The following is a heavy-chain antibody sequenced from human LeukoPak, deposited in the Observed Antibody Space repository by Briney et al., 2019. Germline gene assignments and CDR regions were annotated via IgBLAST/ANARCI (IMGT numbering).Heavy chain of an antibody. CDR2: ISSSGSTI. Sequence: PGGSLRLSCAASGFTFSSYWMSWVRQAPGKGLEWVSYISSSGSTIYYADSVKGRFTISRDNAKNSLYLQMNSLRAEDTAVYYCARGDQLLXXXEFDYWGQGTLVTVSS. D-gene: IGHD2-2*02. V-gene: IGHV3-48*04. J-gene: IGHJ4*02. CDR1: GFTFSSYW. CDR3: ARGDQLLXXXEFDY.